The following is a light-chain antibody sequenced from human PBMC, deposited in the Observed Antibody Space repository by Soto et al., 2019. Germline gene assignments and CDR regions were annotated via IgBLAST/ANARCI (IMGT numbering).Light chain of an antibody. CDR3: SSYTSSITLV. CDR1: SSDVGGYNY. CDR2: DVS. Sequence: QSALTQPASVSGSPGQSITISCTGTSSDVGGYNYVSWYQQHPGKAPKPMIYDVSNRPSGVSNRFSGSKSGNTASLTISGLQAEDEADYYCSSYTSSITLVFGGGTKVTVL. J-gene: IGLJ2*01. V-gene: IGLV2-14*01.